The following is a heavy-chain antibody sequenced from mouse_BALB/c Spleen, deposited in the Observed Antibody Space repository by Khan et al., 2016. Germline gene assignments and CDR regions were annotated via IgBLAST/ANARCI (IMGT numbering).Heavy chain of an antibody. Sequence: EVELVASGGGLVQPGGSRKLSCAASGFTFSSFGMHWVRQAPEKGLEWVAYISSGSSTMYYADTVKGRFTISRDNHKQTLFLQMTSVRSEDTAMYYCARDGSSYVFYAMDYWGQGTSVTVSS. CDR1: GFTFSSFG. V-gene: IGHV5-17*02. CDR2: ISSGSSTM. D-gene: IGHD1-1*01. CDR3: ARDGSSYVFYAMDY. J-gene: IGHJ4*01.